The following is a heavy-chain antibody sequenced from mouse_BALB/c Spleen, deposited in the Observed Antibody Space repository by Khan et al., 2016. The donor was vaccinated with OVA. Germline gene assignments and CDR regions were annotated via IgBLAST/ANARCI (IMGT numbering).Heavy chain of an antibody. CDR3: VRDGAYYRNDGWFAY. J-gene: IGHJ3*01. Sequence: VQLQESGAELARPGASVKMSCKASGYTFTSYTIHWIKLRPGQGLEWIGYINPSNGYTNYNQKFKDKATLTADKSSTTAYMQLSSLTSDDSAVXNRVRDGAYYRNDGWFAYWGQGTLVTVSA. D-gene: IGHD2-14*01. CDR1: GYTFTSYT. V-gene: IGHV1-4*01. CDR2: INPSNGYT.